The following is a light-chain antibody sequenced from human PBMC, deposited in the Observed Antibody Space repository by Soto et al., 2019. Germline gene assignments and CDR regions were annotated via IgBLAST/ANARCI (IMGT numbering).Light chain of an antibody. CDR1: QSVSSSY. Sequence: EIVLTQSPGTLSLSPGERATLSCRASQSVSSSYLAWYQQKPGLAPRLLIYGATSRSTGIPDRFSGSGSGTDFTLTISRLLPEDFAVYYCQQYGRSLFTFGPGTKVDIK. CDR2: GAT. V-gene: IGKV3-20*01. J-gene: IGKJ3*01. CDR3: QQYGRSLFT.